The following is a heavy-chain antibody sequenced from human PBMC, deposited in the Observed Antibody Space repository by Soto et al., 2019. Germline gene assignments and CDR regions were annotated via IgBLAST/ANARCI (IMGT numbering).Heavy chain of an antibody. CDR2: ISYDGSNK. J-gene: IGHJ4*02. V-gene: IGHV3-30-3*01. CDR3: ASGYDGETAAPFDN. Sequence: GGSLRLSCAASGFTFSSYAMHWVRQAPGKGLEWVAVISYDGSNKYYADSVKGRFTISRDNSKNTLYLQMNSLRAEDMAVYYCASGYDGETAAPFDNWGQGTMVTVSS. D-gene: IGHD4-17*01. CDR1: GFTFSSYA.